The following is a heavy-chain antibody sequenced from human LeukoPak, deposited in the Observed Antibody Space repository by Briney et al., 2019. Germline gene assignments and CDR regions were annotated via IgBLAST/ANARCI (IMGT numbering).Heavy chain of an antibody. J-gene: IGHJ5*02. CDR3: AGSRGYDFWSGYYSRYNWFDP. CDR2: IYYSGST. CDR1: GGSISSSSYS. V-gene: IGHV4-39*01. D-gene: IGHD3-3*01. Sequence: SETLSLTCTVSGGSISSSSYSWGWIRQPPGKGLEWIGSIYYSGSTYYNPSLKSRVTISVDTSKNQFSLKLSSVTAADTAVYYCAGSRGYDFWSGYYSRYNWFDPWGQGTLVTVSS.